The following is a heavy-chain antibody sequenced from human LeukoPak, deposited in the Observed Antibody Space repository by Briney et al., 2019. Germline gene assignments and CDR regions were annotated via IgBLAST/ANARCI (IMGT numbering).Heavy chain of an antibody. CDR2: ISTISSTK. Sequence: PGGSLRLSCAASGFTFSSYDMNWVRQAPGKGLEWVSYISTISSTKYYADSVKGRFTISRDNAKNSLYLQMNNLRDEDTAVYYCARGKIGYYYGDYDGYWGQGTLVTVSS. V-gene: IGHV3-48*02. J-gene: IGHJ4*02. CDR3: ARGKIGYYYGDYDGY. CDR1: GFTFSSYD. D-gene: IGHD4-17*01.